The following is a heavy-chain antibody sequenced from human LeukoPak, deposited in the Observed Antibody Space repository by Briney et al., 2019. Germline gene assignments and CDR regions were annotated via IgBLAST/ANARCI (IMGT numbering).Heavy chain of an antibody. J-gene: IGHJ4*02. CDR2: FDPEDGET. Sequence: ASVKVSCKVSGYTLTELSMHWVRQAPGKGLEWMGGFDPEDGETIYAQKFQGRVTMTEGTSTDTAYMELSSLRSEDTAVYYCATWYSSGWYRTFDYWGQGTLVTDSS. CDR1: GYTLTELS. CDR3: ATWYSSGWYRTFDY. V-gene: IGHV1-24*01. D-gene: IGHD6-19*01.